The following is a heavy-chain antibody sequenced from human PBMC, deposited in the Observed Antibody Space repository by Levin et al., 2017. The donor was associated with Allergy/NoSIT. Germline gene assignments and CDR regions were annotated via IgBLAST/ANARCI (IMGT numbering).Heavy chain of an antibody. Sequence: GGSPRLSCAASGFSLGNYWMTWVRQAPGKGLEWVASIRQDGGEKYYVDSVKGRFTISRDNAKNSLYLQMNNLRAEDTAIYFCARDPGGYDYWGQGTLVTASS. CDR2: IRQDGGEK. CDR3: ARDPGGYDY. J-gene: IGHJ4*02. V-gene: IGHV3-7*01. CDR1: GFSLGNYW. D-gene: IGHD4-23*01.